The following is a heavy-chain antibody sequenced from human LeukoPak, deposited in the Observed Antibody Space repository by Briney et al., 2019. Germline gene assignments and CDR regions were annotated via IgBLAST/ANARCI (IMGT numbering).Heavy chain of an antibody. Sequence: SETLSLTCDVYGGSFSGYYWSWIRQPPGKGLEWIGEINHSGRNNYNPPLNSRVTISVDASKRQFSLKVSSVTAADTAVYYCARSLMRTPAPMDFDFWGQGTLVTVSS. CDR1: GGSFSGYY. J-gene: IGHJ4*02. D-gene: IGHD2-2*01. CDR2: INHSGRN. CDR3: ARSLMRTPAPMDFDF. V-gene: IGHV4-34*01.